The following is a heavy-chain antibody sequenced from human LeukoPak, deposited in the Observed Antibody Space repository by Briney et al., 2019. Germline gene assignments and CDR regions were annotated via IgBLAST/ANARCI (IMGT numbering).Heavy chain of an antibody. D-gene: IGHD3-3*01. V-gene: IGHV1-2*02. CDR2: INPNSGGT. CDR3: ARPYDFWSGYYGY. CDR1: GYTFTGYY. Sequence: ASVKVSCKASGYTFTGYYMHWVRQAPGQGLEWMGWINPNSGGTNYAQKFQGRVTMTRDTSISTAYMELSRLRSDNTAVYYCARPYDFWSGYYGYWGQGTLVTVSS. J-gene: IGHJ4*02.